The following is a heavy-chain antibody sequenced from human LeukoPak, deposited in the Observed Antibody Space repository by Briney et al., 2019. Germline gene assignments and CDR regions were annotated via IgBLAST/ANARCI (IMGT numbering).Heavy chain of an antibody. CDR3: ARLGGRSSIAAAGPSRQ. V-gene: IGHV4-34*01. CDR1: GGSFSSYY. CDR2: INHSGST. J-gene: IGHJ4*02. Sequence: SETLSLTCAVYGGSFSSYYWSWIRQPPGKGLEWIGEINHSGSTSYNPSLMSRVTMSVDTSKNQFSLNLTSVTAADTAVYYCARLGGRSSIAAAGPSRQWGQGTLVTVSS. D-gene: IGHD6-13*01.